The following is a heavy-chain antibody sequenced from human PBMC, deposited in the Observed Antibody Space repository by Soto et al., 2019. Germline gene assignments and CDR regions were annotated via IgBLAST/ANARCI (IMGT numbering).Heavy chain of an antibody. V-gene: IGHV3-23*01. D-gene: IGHD3-22*01. Sequence: PGGSLRLSCAASGFTFSSYAMSWVRQAPGKGLEWVSAISGSGGSTYYADSVKGRFTISRDNSKNTLYLQMNSLRAEDTAVYYCAKDFDSSGYYLSAFDIWGQGTMVTVSS. CDR1: GFTFSSYA. J-gene: IGHJ3*02. CDR3: AKDFDSSGYYLSAFDI. CDR2: ISGSGGST.